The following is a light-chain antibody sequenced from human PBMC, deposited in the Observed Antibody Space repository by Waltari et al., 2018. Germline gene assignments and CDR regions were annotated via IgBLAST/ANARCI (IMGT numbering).Light chain of an antibody. Sequence: SYELTQPPSVSVSPGQTASITCSGDKLGDKYACWYQQKPGQSPVLVIYKDSKRPSGIPGRFSVSNSGNTATLTIRGTQAIGEADYDCHAWDSSTAVFGGGTKLTVL. CDR3: HAWDSSTAV. J-gene: IGLJ2*01. V-gene: IGLV3-1*01. CDR1: KLGDKY. CDR2: KDS.